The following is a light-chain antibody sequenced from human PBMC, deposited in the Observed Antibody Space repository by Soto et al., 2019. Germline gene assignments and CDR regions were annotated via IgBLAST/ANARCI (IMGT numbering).Light chain of an antibody. CDR2: DGS. CDR1: QSVRTS. J-gene: IGKJ4*01. Sequence: ETVLIQSPATLSLSPGEIATLYFSARQSVRTSLALYQQKPGQTPRLLIYDGSNRATDIPARFSGGGSGTNFTLIIGSLEPGDSAVYYCLQRTNWPRGLTFGGGTKVDIK. V-gene: IGKV3-11*01. CDR3: LQRTNWPRGLT.